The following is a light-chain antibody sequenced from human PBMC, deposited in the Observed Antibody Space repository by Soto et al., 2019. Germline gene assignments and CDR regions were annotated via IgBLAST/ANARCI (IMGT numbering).Light chain of an antibody. CDR1: QGISNY. Sequence: DIQITQSPSSLSASVGDRVTITCRASQGISNYLAWYQQRPGKVPKLMIYGASTLQSGVPSRFSGSGSGTDFTLTISSLQPEDVATYYCQTYNSVSLLTFGGGTKVEIK. V-gene: IGKV1-27*01. CDR3: QTYNSVSLLT. CDR2: GAS. J-gene: IGKJ4*01.